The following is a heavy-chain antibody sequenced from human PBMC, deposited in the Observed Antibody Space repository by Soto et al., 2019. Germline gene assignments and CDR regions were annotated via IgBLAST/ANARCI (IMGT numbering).Heavy chain of an antibody. Sequence: SETLSLTCAVYGGSFSGYYWSWIRQPPGKGLEWIGEINHSGSTYYNPSLKSRVTISVDTSKNQFSLKLSSVTAADTAVYYCARDARGWFGDLVWFDPWGQGTLVTVSS. CDR2: INHSGST. CDR1: GGSFSGYY. CDR3: ARDARGWFGDLVWFDP. J-gene: IGHJ5*02. D-gene: IGHD3-10*01. V-gene: IGHV4-34*01.